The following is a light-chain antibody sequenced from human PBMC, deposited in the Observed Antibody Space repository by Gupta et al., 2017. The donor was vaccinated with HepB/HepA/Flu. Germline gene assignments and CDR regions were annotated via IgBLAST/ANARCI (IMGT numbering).Light chain of an antibody. Sequence: EIVLTQSPGTLSLSPGERATLSCRASQSIRNSYLAWYQQKPGQAPRLLIYGASRRATGIPDRFSGSGSGTDFTLTISRLEPEDFAVYYCQQYDSSPLTFGRGTTVEIK. CDR3: QQYDSSPLT. CDR1: QSIRNSY. V-gene: IGKV3-20*01. J-gene: IGKJ4*01. CDR2: GAS.